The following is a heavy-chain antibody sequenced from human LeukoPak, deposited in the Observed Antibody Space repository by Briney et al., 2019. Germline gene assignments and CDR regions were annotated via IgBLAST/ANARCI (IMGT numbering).Heavy chain of an antibody. J-gene: IGHJ5*02. V-gene: IGHV1-69*01. Sequence: SVKVSCTASGGTFSSYAISWVRQAPGQGLEWMGGIIPIFGTANYAQKFQGRVTITADESTSTAYMELSSLRSEDTAVYYCARVGLAAAGPQDYNWFDPWGQGTLVTVSS. CDR3: ARVGLAAAGPQDYNWFDP. CDR1: GGTFSSYA. CDR2: IIPIFGTA. D-gene: IGHD6-13*01.